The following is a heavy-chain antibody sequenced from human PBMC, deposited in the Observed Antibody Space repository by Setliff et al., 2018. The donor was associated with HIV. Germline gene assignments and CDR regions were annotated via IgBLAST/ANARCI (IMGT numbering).Heavy chain of an antibody. J-gene: IGHJ5*02. D-gene: IGHD3-16*01. CDR1: GYTFTSYD. CDR2: IIPILDTT. V-gene: IGHV1-69*11. CDR3: ARDLDEAVKDADNYVPLDL. Sequence: GASVKVSCKASGYTFTSYDINWVRKAPGRGLEWIGTIIPILDTTNYAQKFQDRVTITTDESTSTAYMELRSLTSEDTAVYYCARDLDEAVKDADNYVPLDLWGQGTLVTVSS.